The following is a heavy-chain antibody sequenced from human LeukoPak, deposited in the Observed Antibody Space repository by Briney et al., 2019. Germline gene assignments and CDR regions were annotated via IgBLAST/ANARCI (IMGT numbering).Heavy chain of an antibody. J-gene: IGHJ4*02. CDR3: AREGYESSSTWGHFEF. V-gene: IGHV3-30*04. D-gene: IGHD6-6*01. CDR2: VSSDGSKT. CDR1: GFTFSSYP. Sequence: PGGSLRLSCAASGFTFSSYPMHWVRQAPGKGLEWVGVVSSDGSKTDYADSVKGRFTISRDNSKNTVHLQMNSLRPEDTAVYYCAREGYESSSTWGHFEFWGQGTLVTVSS.